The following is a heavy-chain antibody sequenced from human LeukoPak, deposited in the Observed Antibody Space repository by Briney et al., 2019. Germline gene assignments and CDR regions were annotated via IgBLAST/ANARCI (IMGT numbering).Heavy chain of an antibody. D-gene: IGHD3-22*01. CDR2: ISAYNGNT. CDR3: ARELSSGGYYGEGVFDY. J-gene: IGHJ4*02. CDR1: GYTFTSYG. V-gene: IGHV1-18*01. Sequence: GASVKVSCKASGYTFTSYGISWVRQAPGQGLEWMGWISAYNGNTNYAQKLQGRVTMTTDTSTSTAYMELRSLRSDDTAVYYCARELSSGGYYGEGVFDYWGQGTLVTVSS.